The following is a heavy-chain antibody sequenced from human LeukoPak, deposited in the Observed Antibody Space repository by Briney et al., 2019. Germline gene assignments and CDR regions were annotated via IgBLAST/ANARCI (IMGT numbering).Heavy chain of an antibody. CDR3: ARDLLVRGNYYYYGMDV. CDR2: ISYDGSNK. D-gene: IGHD3-10*01. CDR1: GFTFSSYA. Sequence: GRSLRLSCAASGFTFSSYAMHWVRQAPGKGLEWVAVISYDGSNKYYADSVKGRFTISRDNSKNTLYLQMNSLRAEDTAVYYCARDLLVRGNYYYYGMDVWGKGTTVTVSS. V-gene: IGHV3-30*04. J-gene: IGHJ6*04.